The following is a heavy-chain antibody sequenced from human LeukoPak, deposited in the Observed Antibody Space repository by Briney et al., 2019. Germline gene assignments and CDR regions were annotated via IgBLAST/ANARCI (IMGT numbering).Heavy chain of an antibody. Sequence: PSQTLSLTCTVSGGSISSGGYYWSWIRQHPGKGLEWIGYIYYSGSTYYNPSLKSRVTISVDTSKNQFSLKLSSVTAADTAVYYCARVIVVVPAAPSLGYYYYGMDVWGQGTTVTVSS. D-gene: IGHD2-2*01. CDR2: IYYSGST. V-gene: IGHV4-31*03. CDR3: ARVIVVVPAAPSLGYYYYGMDV. J-gene: IGHJ6*02. CDR1: GGSISSGGYY.